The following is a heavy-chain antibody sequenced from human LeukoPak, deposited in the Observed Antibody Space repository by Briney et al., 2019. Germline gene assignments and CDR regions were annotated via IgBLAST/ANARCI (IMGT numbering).Heavy chain of an antibody. D-gene: IGHD5-12*01. J-gene: IGHJ6*03. Sequence: SETLSLTCTVSGCSISSSSYYWGWIRQPPGKGLEWIGSIYYSGSTYYNPSLKSRVTISVDTSKNQFSLKLSSVTAADTAVYYCAGLPYYYYYYMDVWGKGTKVTVSS. CDR2: IYYSGST. CDR1: GCSISSSSYY. V-gene: IGHV4-39*01. CDR3: AGLPYYYYYYMDV.